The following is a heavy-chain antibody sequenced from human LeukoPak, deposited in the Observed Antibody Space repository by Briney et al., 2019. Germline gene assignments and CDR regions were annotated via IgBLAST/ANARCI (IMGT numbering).Heavy chain of an antibody. CDR2: ISSSSSYI. CDR3: AREPALYYFDY. D-gene: IGHD2-2*01. Sequence: GESLRLSCAASGFTFSSYSMNWVRQAPGKGLEWVSSISSSSSYIYYADSVKGRFTISRDNAKNSLYLQMNSLRAEDTAVYYCAREPALYYFDYRGQGTLVTVSS. V-gene: IGHV3-21*01. J-gene: IGHJ4*02. CDR1: GFTFSSYS.